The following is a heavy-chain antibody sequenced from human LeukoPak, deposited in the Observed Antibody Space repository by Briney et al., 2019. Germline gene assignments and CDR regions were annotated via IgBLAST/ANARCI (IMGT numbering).Heavy chain of an antibody. J-gene: IGHJ5*02. CDR3: ARDEVGSFDP. D-gene: IGHD6-13*01. Sequence: GGSLRLSCAASGFTFSSFAMHWVRQAPGKGLEWVAVIWYDGSNKYYADSVKGRFTISRDNSKNTLYLQMNSLRAEDTAVYYCARDEVGSFDPWGQGTLVTVSP. V-gene: IGHV3-33*01. CDR1: GFTFSSFA. CDR2: IWYDGSNK.